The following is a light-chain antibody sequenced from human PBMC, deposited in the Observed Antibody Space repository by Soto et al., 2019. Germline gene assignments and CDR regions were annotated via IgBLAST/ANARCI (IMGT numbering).Light chain of an antibody. Sequence: EVVMTQSPATLSVSPGERATLSCRASQSISSNLAWYQQKPGQAPRLLIYGASTRATGIPARFSGSGSGTEFTFTISSLQSEDFAVYYCKQYNNWPPWTFGQGTKVEIK. CDR1: QSISSN. CDR2: GAS. J-gene: IGKJ1*01. V-gene: IGKV3-15*01. CDR3: KQYNNWPPWT.